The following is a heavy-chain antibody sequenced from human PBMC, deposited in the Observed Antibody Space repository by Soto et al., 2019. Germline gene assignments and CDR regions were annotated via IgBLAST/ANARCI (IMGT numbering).Heavy chain of an antibody. V-gene: IGHV6-1*01. Sequence: SQTLSLTRAISGDSVSSNSAACNWIRQSPSRGLEWLGRTYYRSKWYNDYAVSVKSRITISPDTSKNQFSLQLNSVTPEDTAVYYCARASITIFGVVLHFDYWGQGTLVTVSS. CDR1: GDSVSSNSAA. CDR2: TYYRSKWYN. D-gene: IGHD3-3*01. J-gene: IGHJ4*02. CDR3: ARASITIFGVVLHFDY.